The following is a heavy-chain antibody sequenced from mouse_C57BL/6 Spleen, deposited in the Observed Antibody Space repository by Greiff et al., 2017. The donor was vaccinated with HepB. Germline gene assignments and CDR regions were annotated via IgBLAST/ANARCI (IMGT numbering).Heavy chain of an antibody. Sequence: QVQLQQSGPELVKPGASVKISCKASGYSFTSYYIHWVKQRPGQGLEWIGWIYPGSGNTKYNEKFKGKATLTADTSSSTAYMQLSSLTSEDSAVYYCARVCNYNYAMDYWGQGTSVTVSS. V-gene: IGHV1-66*01. D-gene: IGHD2-1*01. CDR3: ARVCNYNYAMDY. CDR2: IYPGSGNT. CDR1: GYSFTSYY. J-gene: IGHJ4*01.